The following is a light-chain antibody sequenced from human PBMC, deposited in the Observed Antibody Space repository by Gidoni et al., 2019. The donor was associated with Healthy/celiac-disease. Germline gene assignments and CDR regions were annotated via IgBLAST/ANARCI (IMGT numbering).Light chain of an antibody. CDR1: QSVSSSY. CDR3: QQYGSSPVT. V-gene: IGKV3-20*01. Sequence: EIVLTQSPGTLSLSPGARATLSCRASQSVSSSYLAWYQQKPGQAPRLLIYGASSRATGIPDSFSGSGSGTDFTLTISRLEPEDFAVYYCQQYGSSPVTFGQGTKLEIK. CDR2: GAS. J-gene: IGKJ2*01.